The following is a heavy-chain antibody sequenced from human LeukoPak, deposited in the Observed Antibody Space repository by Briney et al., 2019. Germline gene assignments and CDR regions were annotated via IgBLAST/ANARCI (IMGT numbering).Heavy chain of an antibody. CDR3: ARHLSGKKDF. J-gene: IGHJ4*02. D-gene: IGHD3-10*01. Sequence: SETLSLTCTVSGGSISTSHPYWGWIRQPPGKGLQWIGSILYSGATYYNPSLESRVTISLDPSKTLLSLKLTSVTASDTAVYFCARHLSGKKDFWGQGALVTVS. CDR1: GGSISTSHPY. V-gene: IGHV4-39*01. CDR2: ILYSGAT.